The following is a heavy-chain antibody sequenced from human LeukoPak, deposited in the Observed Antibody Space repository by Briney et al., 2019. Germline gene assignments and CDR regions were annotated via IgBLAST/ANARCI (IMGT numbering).Heavy chain of an antibody. J-gene: IGHJ4*02. CDR3: AREIVAAADTHFDY. D-gene: IGHD6-13*01. CDR1: GGSISSYY. CDR2: IYTSGST. V-gene: IGHV4-4*07. Sequence: PSETLSLTCTVSGGSISSYYWSWIRQPAGKGLEWIGRIYTSGSTNYNPSLKSRVTMSAGTSKNQFSLKLSSVTAADTAVYYCAREIVAAADTHFDYWGQGTLVTVSS.